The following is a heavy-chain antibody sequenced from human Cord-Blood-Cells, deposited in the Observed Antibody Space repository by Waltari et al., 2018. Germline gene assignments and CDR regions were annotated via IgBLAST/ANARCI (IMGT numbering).Heavy chain of an antibody. V-gene: IGHV3-72*01. CDR3: ARVGVLTDFYGSKNAFDI. CDR2: RNKANSDTT. Sequence: RNKANSDTTEYAASVKGRFTISRDPSKNSLYLQMNSVKTEDTAVYYCARVGVLTDFYGSKNAFDIWGQGTMVTVSS. D-gene: IGHD4-17*01. J-gene: IGHJ3*02.